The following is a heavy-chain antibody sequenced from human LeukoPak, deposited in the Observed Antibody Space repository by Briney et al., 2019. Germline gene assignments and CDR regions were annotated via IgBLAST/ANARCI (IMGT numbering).Heavy chain of an antibody. V-gene: IGHV3-48*01. CDR1: GFTFSSYS. CDR2: ISSSSSTI. J-gene: IGHJ4*02. D-gene: IGHD3-9*01. CDR3: ARGSGYLYYDILTGYYIPNYFDY. Sequence: GGSLRLSCAASGFTFSSYSMNWVRQAPGKGLEWVSYISSSSSTIYYADSVKGRFTISRDNAKNSLYLQMNSLRAEDTAVYYCARGSGYLYYDILTGYYIPNYFDYWGQGTLVTVSS.